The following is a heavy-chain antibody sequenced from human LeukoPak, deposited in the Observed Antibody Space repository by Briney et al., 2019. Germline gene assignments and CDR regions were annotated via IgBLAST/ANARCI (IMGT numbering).Heavy chain of an antibody. CDR3: ARGPRDPTEYCSRGTCSPTYEV. CDR1: GFTFSDYE. J-gene: IGHJ4*02. V-gene: IGHV3-48*03. CDR2: ISSSGRRI. D-gene: IGHD2-15*01. Sequence: GGSLRLSCAASGFTFSDYEMNWVRQAPGKGLEWVSYISSSGRRIYYADSVKGRFTISRDNAKNSLYLQMNSLRVDDTAIYYCARGPRDPTEYCSRGTCSPTYEVWGQGTLVTVFS.